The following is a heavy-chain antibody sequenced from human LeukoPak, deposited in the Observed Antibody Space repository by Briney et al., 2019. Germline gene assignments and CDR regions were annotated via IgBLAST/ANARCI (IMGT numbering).Heavy chain of an antibody. CDR2: IYHSGST. CDR1: GGSISSGGYS. Sequence: SETLSLTCAVSGGSISSGGYSWSWIRQPPGKGLEWIGYIYHSGSTYYNPSLKSRVTISVDRSKNQFSLKLSSVTAADTAVYYCARTYLHAFDIRGQGTMVTVSS. V-gene: IGHV4-30-2*01. CDR3: ARTYLHAFDI. J-gene: IGHJ3*02.